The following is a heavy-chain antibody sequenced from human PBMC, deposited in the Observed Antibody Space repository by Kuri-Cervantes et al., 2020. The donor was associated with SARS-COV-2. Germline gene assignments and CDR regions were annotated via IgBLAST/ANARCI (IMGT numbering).Heavy chain of an antibody. CDR3: AKLKLPPDCYYYGMDV. V-gene: IGHV3-48*03. CDR2: ISSSGSTI. Sequence: GESLKISCAASGFTFSSYEMNWVRQAPGKGLEWVSYISSSGSTIYYADSVKGRFTISRDNAKNSLYLQMNSLRAEDTAVYHCAKLKLPPDCYYYGMDVWGQGTTVTVSS. CDR1: GFTFSSYE. D-gene: IGHD2-15*01. J-gene: IGHJ6*02.